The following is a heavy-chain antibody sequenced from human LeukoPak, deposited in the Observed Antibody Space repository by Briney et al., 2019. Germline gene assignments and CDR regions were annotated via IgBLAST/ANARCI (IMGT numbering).Heavy chain of an antibody. V-gene: IGHV1-2*04. D-gene: IGHD3-10*01. Sequence: ASVKVSCKASGYTFTGYYMHWVRQAPGQGLEWMGWINPNSGGTNYAQKFQGWVTMTRDTSISTAYKELSRLRSDDTAVYYCARGWNYYGSGSYPSKNWFDPWGQGTLVTVSS. CDR1: GYTFTGYY. CDR2: INPNSGGT. J-gene: IGHJ5*02. CDR3: ARGWNYYGSGSYPSKNWFDP.